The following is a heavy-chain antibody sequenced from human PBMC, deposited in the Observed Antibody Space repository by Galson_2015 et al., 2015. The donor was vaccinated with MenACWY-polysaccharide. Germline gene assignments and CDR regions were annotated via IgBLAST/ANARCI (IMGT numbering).Heavy chain of an antibody. D-gene: IGHD5-24*01. CDR2: IKQDGSQT. CDR1: GLIFSRYW. J-gene: IGHJ4*02. Sequence: SLRLSCATSGLIFSRYWMAWVRQAPGKGLEWVANIKQDGSQTYYVDSVKGRFTISRDNAQNSLFLQMNSLRVEDTAIYYCARGRDGYNMGQFDYWGQGTLVTVSS. V-gene: IGHV3-7*03. CDR3: ARGRDGYNMGQFDY.